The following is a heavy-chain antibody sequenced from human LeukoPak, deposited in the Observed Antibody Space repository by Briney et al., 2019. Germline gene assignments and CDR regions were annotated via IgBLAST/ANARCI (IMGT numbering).Heavy chain of an antibody. V-gene: IGHV1-3*01. Sequence: ASVKVSCKASGYTFTGYYMRWVRQAPGQRFEWMGWIDAGNGDTRYSQKFQGRVTITRDTSASTAYIELRSLRSEDTAMYYCARGSTSDWPLDHWGQETLVTVSS. CDR2: IDAGNGDT. J-gene: IGHJ4*02. CDR1: GYTFTGYY. CDR3: ARGSTSDWPLDH. D-gene: IGHD2-2*01.